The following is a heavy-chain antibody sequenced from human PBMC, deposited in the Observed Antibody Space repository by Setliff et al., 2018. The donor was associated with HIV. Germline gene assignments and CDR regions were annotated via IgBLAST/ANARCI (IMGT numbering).Heavy chain of an antibody. V-gene: IGHV4-39*07. CDR3: ARHNCGTTACYGVVV. CDR1: GASISSNSYY. J-gene: IGHJ3*01. D-gene: IGHD2-2*01. CDR2: IYYNGNT. Sequence: PSETLSLTCSVSGASISSNSYYWGWIRQPPGKGLEWVGSIYYNGNTFYNQSLQSRATISLDTSKNHVSLKLSSVTAADTAVYYCARHNCGTTACYGVVVWGQGTMVTVSS.